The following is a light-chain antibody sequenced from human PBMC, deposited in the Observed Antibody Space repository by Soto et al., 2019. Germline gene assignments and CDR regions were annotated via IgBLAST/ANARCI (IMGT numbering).Light chain of an antibody. CDR2: GAS. CDR3: QQYTNWPRT. CDR1: QSVSSN. Sequence: VVSMSAAAVSVSTGERATLYCRASQSVSSNLAWYQQKPGQAPRLLIYGASTRATGIPARFSGSGSGTEFTLTISSLQSEDVAVYYCQQYTNWPRTFGQGTKVDIK. J-gene: IGKJ1*01. V-gene: IGKV3-15*01.